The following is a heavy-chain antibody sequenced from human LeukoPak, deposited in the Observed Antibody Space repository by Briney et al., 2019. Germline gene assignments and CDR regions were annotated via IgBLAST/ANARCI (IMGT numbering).Heavy chain of an antibody. CDR3: ARAGPGSGWYFDY. V-gene: IGHV1-18*01. J-gene: IGHJ4*02. CDR2: ISPYNGTT. Sequence: VASVKVSCKASGYDFTSVGITWVRRAPGQGLEWMGWISPYNGTTRYAQKFQGRVAMTTDTSTTTAYMELRGLRFNDTAVYYCARAGPGSGWYFDYWGQGTLVTVSS. CDR1: GYDFTSVG. D-gene: IGHD6-19*01.